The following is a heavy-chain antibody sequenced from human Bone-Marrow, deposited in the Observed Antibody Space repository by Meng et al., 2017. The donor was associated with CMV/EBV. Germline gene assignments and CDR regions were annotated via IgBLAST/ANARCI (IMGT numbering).Heavy chain of an antibody. V-gene: IGHV3-11*04. CDR3: ASFGPSSGWFRGPYYFDY. CDR2: ISSSGSTI. D-gene: IGHD6-19*01. Sequence: GGSLRLSCAASGFTFSDYYMSWIRQAPGKGLEWVSYISSSGSTIYYADSVKGRFTISRDISKNTLYLQMNSLRAEDTAVYYCASFGPSSGWFRGPYYFDYWGQGTLVTVSS. J-gene: IGHJ4*02. CDR1: GFTFSDYY.